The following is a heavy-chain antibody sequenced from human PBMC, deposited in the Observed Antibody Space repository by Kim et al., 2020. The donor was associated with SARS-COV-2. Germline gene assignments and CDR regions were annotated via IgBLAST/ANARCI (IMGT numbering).Heavy chain of an antibody. CDR1: GGSISSSSYY. D-gene: IGHD6-13*01. CDR3: ARHGIAAAATYFDY. J-gene: IGHJ4*02. Sequence: SETLSLTCTVSGGSISSSSYYWGWIRQPPGKGLEWIGSIYYSGSTYYNPSLKSRVTISVDTSKNQFSLKLSSVTAADTAVYYCARHGIAAAATYFDYWGQGTLVTVSS. V-gene: IGHV4-39*01. CDR2: IYYSGST.